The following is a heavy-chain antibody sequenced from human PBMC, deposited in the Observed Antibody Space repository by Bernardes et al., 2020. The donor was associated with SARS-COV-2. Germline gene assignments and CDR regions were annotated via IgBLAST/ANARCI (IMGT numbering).Heavy chain of an antibody. CDR1: GYTFTGYY. CDR3: ARSMVRAKAFYGMDV. Sequence: ASVKVSCKASGYTFTGYYMHWVRQAPGQGLEWMGWINPNSGGTNYAQKFQGWVTMTRDTSISTAYMELSRLRSDDTAVYYCARSMVRAKAFYGMDVWGQGTTVTVSS. CDR2: INPNSGGT. J-gene: IGHJ6*02. D-gene: IGHD3-10*01. V-gene: IGHV1-2*04.